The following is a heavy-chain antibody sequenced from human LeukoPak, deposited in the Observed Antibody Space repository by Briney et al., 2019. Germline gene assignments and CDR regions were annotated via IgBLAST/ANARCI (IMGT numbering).Heavy chain of an antibody. CDR2: INPNSGGT. V-gene: IGHV1-2*06. Sequence: ASVKVSCKASGYTFTGYYMHWVRQAPGQGLEWMGRINPNSGGTNYAQKFQGRVTMTRDTSISTAYMELSRLRSDDTAVYYCAIDYCSCGSCYSIDDYWGQGTLVTVSS. J-gene: IGHJ4*02. CDR1: GYTFTGYY. D-gene: IGHD2-15*01. CDR3: AIDYCSCGSCYSIDDY.